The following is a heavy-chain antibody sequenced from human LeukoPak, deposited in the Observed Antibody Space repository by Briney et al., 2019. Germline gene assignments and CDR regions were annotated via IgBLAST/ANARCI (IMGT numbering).Heavy chain of an antibody. Sequence: SETLSLTCTVSGGSISSYYWSWIRQPPGKGLEWIGHIYYSGSTNYNPSLKSRVTMSVDTSKNRFSLKLSSVTAADTAVYYCATRTSGYAFDIWGQGTMVTVSS. CDR1: GGSISSYY. D-gene: IGHD6-19*01. CDR2: IYYSGST. V-gene: IGHV4-59*01. CDR3: ATRTSGYAFDI. J-gene: IGHJ3*02.